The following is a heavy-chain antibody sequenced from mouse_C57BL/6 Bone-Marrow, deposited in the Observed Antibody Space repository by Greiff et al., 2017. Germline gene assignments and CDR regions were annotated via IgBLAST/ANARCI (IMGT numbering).Heavy chain of an antibody. V-gene: IGHV1-81*01. J-gene: IGHJ2*01. D-gene: IGHD4-1*01. Sequence: QVQLQQSGAELARPGASVKLSCKASGYTFTSYGISWVKQRSGQGLEWIGWIYPRSGNTYYNEKFKGKATLTADKSSSTAYMELRSLTSEDSAVYFCAEIAGLANWSDYWGQGTTLTVYS. CDR1: GYTFTSYG. CDR2: IYPRSGNT. CDR3: AEIAGLANWSDY.